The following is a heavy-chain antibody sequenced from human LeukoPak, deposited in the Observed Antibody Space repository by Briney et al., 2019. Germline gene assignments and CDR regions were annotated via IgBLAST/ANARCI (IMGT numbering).Heavy chain of an antibody. Sequence: SVTVSCTASGGTFSSYAISWVRQAPGQRLEWMGRIIPILGIANYAQKFQGRVTITADKSTSTAYMELSSLRSEDTAVYYCAREPPARITIFGVVNWFDPWGQGTLVTVSS. CDR2: IIPILGIA. D-gene: IGHD3-3*01. V-gene: IGHV1-69*04. J-gene: IGHJ5*02. CDR3: AREPPARITIFGVVNWFDP. CDR1: GGTFSSYA.